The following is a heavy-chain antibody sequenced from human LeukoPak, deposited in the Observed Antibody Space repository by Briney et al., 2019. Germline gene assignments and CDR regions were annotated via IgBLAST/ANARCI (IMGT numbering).Heavy chain of an antibody. V-gene: IGHV4-61*02. D-gene: IGHD1-26*01. CDR3: VRDWEGFNFDI. Sequence: SETLSLTCTVSGDSISSGSQYWSWIRQPAGKGLEWIGRTYTSGSTNYNPSLESRVTISVDTSRNQFSLKMSSVTAADTAMYYCVRDWEGFNFDIWGQGTVVTVSS. J-gene: IGHJ3*02. CDR1: GDSISSGSQY. CDR2: TYTSGST.